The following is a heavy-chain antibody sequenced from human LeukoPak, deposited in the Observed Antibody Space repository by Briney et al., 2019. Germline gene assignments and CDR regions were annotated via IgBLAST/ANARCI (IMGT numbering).Heavy chain of an antibody. Sequence: GESLQISCKGSGYSFTSYWIGWVRQMPGKGLEWMGIIYPGDSDTRYSPSFQGQVTISADKSISTAYLQWSSLKASDTAMYYCARPYDSSGYLVVYWGQGTLVTVSS. D-gene: IGHD3-22*01. CDR2: IYPGDSDT. V-gene: IGHV5-51*01. CDR1: GYSFTSYW. J-gene: IGHJ4*02. CDR3: ARPYDSSGYLVVY.